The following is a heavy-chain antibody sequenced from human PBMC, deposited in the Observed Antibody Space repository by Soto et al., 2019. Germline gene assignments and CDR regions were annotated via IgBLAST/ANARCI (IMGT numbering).Heavy chain of an antibody. J-gene: IGHJ6*03. CDR1: GYTFTSYY. Sequence: QVQLVQSGAEVKKPGASVKVSCKASGYTFTSYYMHWVRQAPGQGLEWMGIINPSGGSTSYAQKFQGRVTMTRDTSTSTVYMELSSLRSEDTAVYYCARAPYGSGIPHYYYYMDVWGKGTTVTVSS. CDR3: ARAPYGSGIPHYYYYMDV. CDR2: INPSGGST. V-gene: IGHV1-46*03. D-gene: IGHD3-10*01.